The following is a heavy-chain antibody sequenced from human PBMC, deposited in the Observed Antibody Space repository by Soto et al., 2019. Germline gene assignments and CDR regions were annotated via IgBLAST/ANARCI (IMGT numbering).Heavy chain of an antibody. CDR3: ARGVRIAVAGTDGYYYYGMDV. CDR2: IIPILGIA. J-gene: IGHJ6*02. Sequence: QVQLVQSGAEVKKPGSSVKVSCKASGGTFSSYTISWVRQAPGQGLEWMGRIIPILGIANYAQKFQGRVTITADKSTSTGYLELSSLRSEDTAVYYCARGVRIAVAGTDGYYYYGMDVWGQGTTVTVSS. D-gene: IGHD6-19*01. CDR1: GGTFSSYT. V-gene: IGHV1-69*02.